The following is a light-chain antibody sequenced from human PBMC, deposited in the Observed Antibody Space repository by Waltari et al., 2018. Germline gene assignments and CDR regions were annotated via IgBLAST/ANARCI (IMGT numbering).Light chain of an antibody. CDR2: GAS. J-gene: IGKJ5*01. Sequence: EIVMTQSPATLSVSPGERATFSCRASQSIADNLAWYQQKPAQAPRLLIYGASTRATGVPARFRGSGSGTEFTLTISSLQSEDVAVYYCQQYSKWPPITFGQGTRLEIK. CDR1: QSIADN. V-gene: IGKV3-15*01. CDR3: QQYSKWPPIT.